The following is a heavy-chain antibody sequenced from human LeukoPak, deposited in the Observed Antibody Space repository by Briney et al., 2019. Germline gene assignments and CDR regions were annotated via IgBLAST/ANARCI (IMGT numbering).Heavy chain of an antibody. Sequence: PSETLSLTCTVSGDSISSSPYYWGWVRQPPGKGLEWIGSIYYIGSTHHNPSLKRRVTISVDTSKNQFSLKLSSVTAADTALYFCARDDTYFYDSSGHGFDFWGQGTLVTVSS. J-gene: IGHJ4*02. V-gene: IGHV4-39*07. D-gene: IGHD3-22*01. CDR1: GDSISSSPYY. CDR2: IYYIGST. CDR3: ARDDTYFYDSSGHGFDF.